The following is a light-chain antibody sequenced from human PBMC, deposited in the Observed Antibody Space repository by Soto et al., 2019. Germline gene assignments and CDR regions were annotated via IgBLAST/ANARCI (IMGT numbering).Light chain of an antibody. Sequence: EIVLTQSPGPLSLSPGERATLSCRASQSVSNNYLAWYQQKPGQAPRPLIYGASNRATGIPDRFSGSGSGTDFTLTISRLEPEDFAVYYCQQYGSSGTFGQGTKVDIK. J-gene: IGKJ1*01. V-gene: IGKV3-20*01. CDR3: QQYGSSGT. CDR2: GAS. CDR1: QSVSNNY.